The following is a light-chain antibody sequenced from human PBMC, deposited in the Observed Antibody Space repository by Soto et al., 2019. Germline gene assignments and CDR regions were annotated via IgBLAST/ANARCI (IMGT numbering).Light chain of an antibody. Sequence: EIVLTQSPGTRSFSPGGRATXSCRASQILSGSYIAWYQGKHGHAPRLXIYSTSTRDAGITERFSGSGCGKDFNITISRLEPEDFAVYHCQQYGSSGTFGQGTKVDIK. CDR1: QILSGSY. CDR3: QQYGSSGT. J-gene: IGKJ1*01. V-gene: IGKV3-20*01. CDR2: STS.